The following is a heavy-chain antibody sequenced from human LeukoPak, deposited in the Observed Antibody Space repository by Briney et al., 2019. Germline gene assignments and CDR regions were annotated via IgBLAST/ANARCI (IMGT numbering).Heavy chain of an antibody. J-gene: IGHJ3*02. Sequence: GGSLRLSCAASGFTFSGSAMHWVRQASGKGLEWVGRIRSKANSYATAYAASVKGRFTISRDNSKNTLYLQMNSLRAEDTAVYYCASRDYYDSSGYSDAFDIWGQGTMVTVSS. V-gene: IGHV3-73*01. CDR2: IRSKANSYAT. CDR3: ASRDYYDSSGYSDAFDI. D-gene: IGHD3-22*01. CDR1: GFTFSGSA.